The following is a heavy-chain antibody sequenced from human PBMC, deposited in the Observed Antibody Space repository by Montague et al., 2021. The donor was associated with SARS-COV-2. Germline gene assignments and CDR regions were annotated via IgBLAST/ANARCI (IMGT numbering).Heavy chain of an antibody. J-gene: IGHJ4*02. CDR1: GGSFSGSY. D-gene: IGHD2-15*01. CDR2: INHSGST. CDR3: VVVPLGPRGRGFDY. V-gene: IGHV4-34*01. Sequence: SETLSLTCAVYGGSFSGSYWNWIRQPPRQGLEWIGEINHSGSTTYNPSLKSRVTISVDTSKNQFSLKLSSVTTADTAVYYCVVVPLGPRGRGFDYWGQGTLVTVSS.